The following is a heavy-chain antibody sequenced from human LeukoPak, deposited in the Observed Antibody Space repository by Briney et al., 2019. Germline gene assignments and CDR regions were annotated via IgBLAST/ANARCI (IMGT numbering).Heavy chain of an antibody. CDR3: ARSIGMLYTVGGFDP. J-gene: IGHJ5*02. CDR1: GDSISSRTHY. CDR2: VCYSGDT. V-gene: IGHV4-39*02. Sequence: PSETLSLTCTVSGDSISSRTHYWGWSRQSPGKGLEWIASVCYSGDTYYNPSLKSRVTISVYTTNNHFSLTLTSVTASDTAVYYCARSIGMLYTVGGFDPWGQGALVTVSS. D-gene: IGHD2-8*01.